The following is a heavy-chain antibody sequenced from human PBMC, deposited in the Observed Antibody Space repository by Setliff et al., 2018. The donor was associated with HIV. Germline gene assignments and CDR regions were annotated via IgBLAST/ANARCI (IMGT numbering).Heavy chain of an antibody. D-gene: IGHD6-19*01. CDR2: IHYSGNT. J-gene: IGHJ4*02. V-gene: IGHV4-39*01. CDR1: GGSISITSYY. Sequence: LSLTCTISGGSISITSYYWGWIRQPPGEGLEWIGSIHYSGNTYYNPSLKSRVTISEDTSKNQFSLKLTSVTAADTAVYYCATLHSSGWPYYSDYWGQGILVTVSS. CDR3: ATLHSSGWPYYSDY.